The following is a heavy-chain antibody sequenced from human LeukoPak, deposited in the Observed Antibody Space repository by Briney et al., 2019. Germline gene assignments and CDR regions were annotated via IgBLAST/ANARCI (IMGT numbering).Heavy chain of an antibody. D-gene: IGHD6-13*01. J-gene: IGHJ6*03. Sequence: GRSLRLSCAASGFTFSSYGMHWVRQAPGKGLEWVAVISYDGSNKYYADSVKGRFTISRDNSKNTLYLQMNSLRAEDTAVYYCARATSGIAAAGTYYYYYYYMDVWGKGTTVTVSS. V-gene: IGHV3-30*03. CDR3: ARATSGIAAAGTYYYYYYYMDV. CDR1: GFTFSSYG. CDR2: ISYDGSNK.